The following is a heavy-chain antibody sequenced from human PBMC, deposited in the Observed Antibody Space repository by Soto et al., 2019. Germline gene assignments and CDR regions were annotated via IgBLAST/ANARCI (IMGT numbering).Heavy chain of an antibody. CDR3: AASSSSINFNY. CDR1: GGSISSGGYY. J-gene: IGHJ4*02. CDR2: IYYTGRA. D-gene: IGHD3-10*01. Sequence: QVQLQESGPGLVKPSQTLSLTCEVSGGSISSGGYYCSWIRQHPGKGLEWIGYIYYTGRAYYNPSLESRVTLSVDTSKNQFSMRLTSMTVADAAVYYCAASSSSINFNYWGQGSLVTVSS. V-gene: IGHV4-31*11.